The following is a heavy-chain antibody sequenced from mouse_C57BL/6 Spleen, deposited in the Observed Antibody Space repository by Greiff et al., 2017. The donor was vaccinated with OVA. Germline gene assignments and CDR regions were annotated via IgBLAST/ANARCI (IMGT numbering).Heavy chain of an antibody. Sequence: EVMLVESGGGLVKPGGSLKLSCAASGFTFSSYTMSWVRQTPEKRLEWVATISGGGGNTYYPDSVKGRFTISRDNAKNTLYLQMSSLRSEDTALYYCARPDYYGSSPWLAYWGQGTLVTVSA. CDR2: ISGGGGNT. CDR1: GFTFSSYT. D-gene: IGHD1-1*01. J-gene: IGHJ3*01. CDR3: ARPDYYGSSPWLAY. V-gene: IGHV5-9*01.